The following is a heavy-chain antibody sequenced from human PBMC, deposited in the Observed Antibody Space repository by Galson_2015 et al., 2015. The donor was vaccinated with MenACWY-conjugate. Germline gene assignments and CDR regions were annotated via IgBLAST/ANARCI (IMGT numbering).Heavy chain of an antibody. Sequence: SRRLSCAASGFTFSPYAMSWVRQAPGKGLEWVSGISGSGGSTYYADSVKGRFTISRDTSKNTLYLQMNSLRVEDTALYYCAKSPTPHGDFFDSWGQGTLVAVSS. CDR3: AKSPTPHGDFFDS. J-gene: IGHJ4*02. D-gene: IGHD4-17*01. CDR2: ISGSGGST. V-gene: IGHV3-23*01. CDR1: GFTFSPYA.